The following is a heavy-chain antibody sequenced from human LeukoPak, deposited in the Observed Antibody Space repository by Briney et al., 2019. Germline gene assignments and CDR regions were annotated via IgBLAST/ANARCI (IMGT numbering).Heavy chain of an antibody. J-gene: IGHJ4*02. CDR2: IYHSGST. D-gene: IGHD6-19*01. V-gene: IGHV4-38-2*01. CDR3: ARAPYSSGWHVDY. Sequence: SETLSLTCAVSGYSISSGYYWGWIRQPPGKGLEWIGSIYHSGSTYYDPSLKSRVTISVDTSKNQFSLKLSSVTAADTAVYYCARAPYSSGWHVDYWGQGTLVTVSS. CDR1: GYSISSGYY.